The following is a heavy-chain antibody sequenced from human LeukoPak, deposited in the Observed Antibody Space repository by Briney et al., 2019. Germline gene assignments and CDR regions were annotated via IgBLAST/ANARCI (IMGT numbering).Heavy chain of an antibody. J-gene: IGHJ5*02. CDR1: GYSFTSYW. D-gene: IGHD6-13*01. CDR3: ARLRVGSSSYNWFDP. Sequence: GESLKTSCKGSGYSFTSYWIGWVRQMPGKGLEWMGIIYPGDSDTRYSPSFQGQVTISADKSISTAYLQWSSLKASDTAMYYCARLRVGSSSYNWFDPWGQGTLVTVSS. CDR2: IYPGDSDT. V-gene: IGHV5-51*01.